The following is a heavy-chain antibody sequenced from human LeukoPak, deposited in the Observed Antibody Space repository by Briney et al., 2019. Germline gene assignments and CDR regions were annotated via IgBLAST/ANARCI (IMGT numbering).Heavy chain of an antibody. V-gene: IGHV4-4*07. D-gene: IGHD3-10*01. J-gene: IGHJ5*02. CDR1: GGSNSGDY. CDR3: ARGYGSGSHST. Sequence: SETLSLTCCMSGGSNSGDYWSWIRQPAGEGLEWIGRIHRSGSTYYNPSLKSRVTMSADTSKNQISLKVNSVTAADTAAYFCARGYGSGSHSTWGQGTLVTVSS. CDR2: IHRSGST.